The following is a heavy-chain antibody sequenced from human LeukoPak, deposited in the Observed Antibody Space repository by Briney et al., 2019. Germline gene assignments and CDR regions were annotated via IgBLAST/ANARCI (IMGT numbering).Heavy chain of an antibody. J-gene: IGHJ4*02. CDR3: ARDREYFYASSGYPDY. CDR2: ISSGSTT. V-gene: IGHV3-69-1*02. D-gene: IGHD3-22*01. CDR1: GFTFSDHY. Sequence: PGGSLRLSCVASGFTFSDHYMSWIRQAPGKGLEWIASISSGSTTHYAASVKGRFTVSRDNAKNSLFLQINSLTGEDTAVYYCARDREYFYASSGYPDYWGQGTLVTVSS.